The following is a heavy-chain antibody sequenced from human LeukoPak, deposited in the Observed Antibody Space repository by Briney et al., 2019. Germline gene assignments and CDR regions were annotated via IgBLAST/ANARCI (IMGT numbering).Heavy chain of an antibody. CDR2: ISSRSTYV. CDR3: ARDLTVASPDC. Sequence: GGSLRLSCAASGFTFSGYAMNWVRQAPGKGLEWVSSISSRSTYVYYADSVKGRFTISRDDAKNSLYLQMNSLRAEDTAMYYCARDLTVASPDCWGQGTLVTVSS. J-gene: IGHJ4*02. CDR1: GFTFSGYA. V-gene: IGHV3-21*01. D-gene: IGHD4-17*01.